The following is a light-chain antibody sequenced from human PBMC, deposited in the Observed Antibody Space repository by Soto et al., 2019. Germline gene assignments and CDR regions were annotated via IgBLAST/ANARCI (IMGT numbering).Light chain of an antibody. CDR2: GAS. V-gene: IGKV3-20*01. J-gene: IGKJ5*01. CDR1: ESVSNSH. CDR3: QHYGSSRNT. Sequence: EIVLTQSPGTLSLSPGERATLSCRASESVSNSHLAWYQQKPGQAPRLLIYGASSRATGIPDRFSGSGYGTDFTLTISRLEPEDFAVYYCQHYGSSRNTFGQGTRLESK.